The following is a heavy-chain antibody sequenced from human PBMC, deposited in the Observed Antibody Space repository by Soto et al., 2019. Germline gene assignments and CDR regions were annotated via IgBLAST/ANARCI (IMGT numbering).Heavy chain of an antibody. Sequence: PGGSLRLSCAASGFTFSSYGMHWVRQAPGKGLEWVAVIWYDGSNKYYADSVKGRFTISRDNSKNTLYLQMNSLRAEDTAVYYCARDKVAVAGTLVDYWGQGTLVTVSS. CDR2: IWYDGSNK. J-gene: IGHJ4*02. V-gene: IGHV3-33*01. D-gene: IGHD6-19*01. CDR1: GFTFSSYG. CDR3: ARDKVAVAGTLVDY.